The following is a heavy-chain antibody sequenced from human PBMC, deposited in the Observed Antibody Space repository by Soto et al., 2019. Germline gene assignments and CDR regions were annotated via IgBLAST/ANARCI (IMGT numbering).Heavy chain of an antibody. V-gene: IGHV4-31*03. D-gene: IGHD4-17*01. CDR2: IYYSGST. J-gene: IGHJ4*02. CDR3: ARDAGNYGGPGAFDY. CDR1: GGSVSSGAYY. Sequence: QVQLQESGPGLVKPSQTLSLTCTVSGGSVSSGAYYWNWIRQHPGKGLEWIGHIYYSGSTYYNPSLTSRVTISVDTSKNQFSLNLRSVTAADTAVYYCARDAGNYGGPGAFDYWGQGTLVTVSS.